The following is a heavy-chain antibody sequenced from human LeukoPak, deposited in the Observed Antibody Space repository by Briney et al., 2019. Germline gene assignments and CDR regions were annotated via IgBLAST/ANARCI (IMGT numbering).Heavy chain of an antibody. Sequence: SETLSLTCTVSGGSISSSSYYWGWVRQPPGKGLEWIGSMYYSGSTYYNPSLKSRVTISVDTSKNQFSLKLSPVTAADTAVYYCARQLGYCSSTSCYADKVDYWGQGTLVTVSS. CDR3: ARQLGYCSSTSCYADKVDY. J-gene: IGHJ4*02. V-gene: IGHV4-39*01. CDR1: GGSISSSSYY. D-gene: IGHD2-2*01. CDR2: MYYSGST.